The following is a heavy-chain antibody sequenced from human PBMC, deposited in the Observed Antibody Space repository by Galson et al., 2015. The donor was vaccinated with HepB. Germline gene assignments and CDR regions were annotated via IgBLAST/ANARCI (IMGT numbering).Heavy chain of an antibody. J-gene: IGHJ4*02. CDR3: AKDIGRRITMVRGVIIPDYFDY. Sequence: SLRLSCAASGFTFSNYATSWVRQAPGKGLEWVSAISGSGGSTYYADSVKGRFTISRDNSKNTLYLQMNTLRAEDTAVYYCAKDIGRRITMVRGVIIPDYFDYWGQGTLVTVSS. D-gene: IGHD3-10*01. CDR1: GFTFSNYA. V-gene: IGHV3-23*01. CDR2: ISGSGGST.